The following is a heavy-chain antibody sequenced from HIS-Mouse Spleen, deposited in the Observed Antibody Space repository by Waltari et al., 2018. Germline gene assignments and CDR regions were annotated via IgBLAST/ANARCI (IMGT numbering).Heavy chain of an antibody. CDR3: ARATGTGPGAFDI. CDR1: GYSISSGYY. V-gene: IGHV4-38-2*02. CDR2: IYHSGST. J-gene: IGHJ3*02. D-gene: IGHD1-7*01. Sequence: QVQLQESGPGLVKPSETLSLTCTVSGYSISSGYYWGWIRQPPGKGLEWIGSIYHSGSTYYNPSLKSRVTISVDTSKNQFSLKLSSVTAADTAVYYCARATGTGPGAFDIWGQGTMVTVSS.